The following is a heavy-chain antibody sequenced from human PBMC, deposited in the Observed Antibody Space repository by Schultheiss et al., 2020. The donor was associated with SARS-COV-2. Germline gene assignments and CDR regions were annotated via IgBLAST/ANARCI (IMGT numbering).Heavy chain of an antibody. D-gene: IGHD2-15*01. J-gene: IGHJ5*02. CDR2: INSDGSST. CDR3: ARDPDVCSGGSCYSGVTIGDNWFDP. V-gene: IGHV3-74*01. CDR1: GFTFSSYW. Sequence: GESLKISCAASGFTFSSYWMHWVRQAPGKGLVWVSRINSDGSSTSYADSVKGRFTISRDNAKNTLYLQMNSLRAEDTAVYYCARDPDVCSGGSCYSGVTIGDNWFDPWGQGTLVTVSS.